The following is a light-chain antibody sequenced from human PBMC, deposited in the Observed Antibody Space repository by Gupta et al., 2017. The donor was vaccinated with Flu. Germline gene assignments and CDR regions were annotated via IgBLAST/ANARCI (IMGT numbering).Light chain of an antibody. CDR3: QAYDSSRSGWV. CDR1: SCNIGAGDN. V-gene: IGLV1-40*01. CDR2: GNN. J-gene: IGLJ3*02. Sequence: SVLTQPPSVSGAPGHTGTISCTGSSCNIGAGDNVHWYQQHPGTAPRLLIYGNNNRPSGVPDRFSGSKSGTSASLAITGLQAEDEADYYCQAYDSSRSGWVFGGGTKVTVL.